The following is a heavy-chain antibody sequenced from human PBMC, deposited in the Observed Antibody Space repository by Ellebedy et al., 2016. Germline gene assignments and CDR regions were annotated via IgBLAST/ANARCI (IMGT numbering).Heavy chain of an antibody. CDR1: GFTFSSYA. J-gene: IGHJ4*02. Sequence: GGSLRLXXAASGFTFSSYAMHWVRQAPGKGLEWVAVISYDGSNKYYADSVKGRFTISRDNSKNTLYLQMNSLRSEDTAVYYWARGSEYSSSFPFDYWGQGTLVTVSS. D-gene: IGHD6-6*01. V-gene: IGHV3-30-3*01. CDR3: ARGSEYSSSFPFDY. CDR2: ISYDGSNK.